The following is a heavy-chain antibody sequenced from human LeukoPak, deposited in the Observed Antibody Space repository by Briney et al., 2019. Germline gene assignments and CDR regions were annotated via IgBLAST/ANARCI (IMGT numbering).Heavy chain of an antibody. CDR2: IYSGGST. V-gene: IGHV3-53*01. J-gene: IGHJ4*02. CDR3: ARVSSVSTVATL. CDR1: GFTVSSNY. Sequence: GGSLGLSCAASGFTVSSNYMSWVRQAPGKGLEWVSVIYSGGSTYYADSVKGRFTISRDNSKNTLYLQMNSLRAEDTAVYYCARVSSVSTVATLWGQGTLVTVSS. D-gene: IGHD4-11*01.